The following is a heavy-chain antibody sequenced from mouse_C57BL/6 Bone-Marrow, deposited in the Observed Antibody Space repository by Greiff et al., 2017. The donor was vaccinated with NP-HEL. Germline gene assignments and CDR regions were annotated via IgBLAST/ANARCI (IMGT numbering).Heavy chain of an antibody. CDR2: ITHSGET. J-gene: IGHJ1*03. D-gene: IGHD5-1-1*01. CDR1: GFPITSGYY. Sequence: VQLQESGPGLVKPSQSLFLTCSITGFPITSGYYWIWIRQSPGKPLEWMGYITHSGETFYNPSLQSPISITRETSKNQFFLQLNSVTTEDTAMYYCAGEKNNYVWYFDVWGTGTTVTVSS. CDR3: AGEKNNYVWYFDV. V-gene: IGHV12-3*01.